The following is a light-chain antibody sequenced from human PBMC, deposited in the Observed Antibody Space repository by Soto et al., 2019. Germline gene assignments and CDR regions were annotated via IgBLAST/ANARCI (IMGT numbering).Light chain of an antibody. V-gene: IGKV3D-20*01. CDR2: DAC. CDR3: QHYGSSPWT. Sequence: EIVSTQSPGTLALSPGERASLSCGASQTVGSTYVAWYQQKPGLAPRLPIYDACSRATAIPDRFSGSGSGTDFTLTISRLAPEDFAVYYCQHYGSSPWTFGQGTKVEL. CDR1: QTVGSTY. J-gene: IGKJ1*01.